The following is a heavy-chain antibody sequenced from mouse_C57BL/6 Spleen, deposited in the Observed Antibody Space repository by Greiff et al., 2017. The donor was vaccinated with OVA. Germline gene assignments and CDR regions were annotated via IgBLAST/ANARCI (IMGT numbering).Heavy chain of an antibody. D-gene: IGHD3-2*02. CDR3: ASGGSSGYGFAY. CDR1: GFSLTSYG. CDR2: IWGVGST. Sequence: QVQLQQSGPGLVAPSQSLSITCTVSGFSLTSYGVDWVRQSPGKGLEWLGVIWGVGSTNYNSALKSRLSISKDNSKSQVFLKMNSLQTDDTAMYYCASGGSSGYGFAYWGQGTLVTVSA. J-gene: IGHJ3*01. V-gene: IGHV2-6*01.